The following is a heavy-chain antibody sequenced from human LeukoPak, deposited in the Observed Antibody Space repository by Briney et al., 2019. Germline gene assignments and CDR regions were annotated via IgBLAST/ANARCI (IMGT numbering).Heavy chain of an antibody. CDR2: ISSSSSYI. Sequence: GVLRLSCAASGFTFSSYSMNWVRQAPGEGLGWVSSISSSSSYIYYADSVKGRFTISRDNAKNSLYLQMNSLRAEDTAVYYCARDTAMVNYDYWGQGTLVAVSS. J-gene: IGHJ4*02. D-gene: IGHD5-18*01. CDR1: GFTFSSYS. CDR3: ARDTAMVNYDY. V-gene: IGHV3-21*01.